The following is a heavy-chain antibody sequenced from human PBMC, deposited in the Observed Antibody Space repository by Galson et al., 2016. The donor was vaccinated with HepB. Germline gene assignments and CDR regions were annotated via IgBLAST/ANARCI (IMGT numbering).Heavy chain of an antibody. CDR3: VRDPTWGYGMDV. D-gene: IGHD3-16*01. CDR2: MSHDGNSQ. V-gene: IGHV3-30*03. Sequence: SLRLSCAASGFTFSNYGMHWVRQAPGKGLEWVALMSHDGNSQYYGDPVRGRFTVSRDISKNTLYLQMNSLSAEDTAVYYCVRDPTWGYGMDVWGQGTLVTVSS. CDR1: GFTFSNYG. J-gene: IGHJ6*02.